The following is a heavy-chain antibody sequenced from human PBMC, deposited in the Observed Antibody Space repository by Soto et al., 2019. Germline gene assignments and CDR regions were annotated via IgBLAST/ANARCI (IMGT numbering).Heavy chain of an antibody. V-gene: IGHV3-30-3*01. CDR3: ARDGGSTYYDSSGHDL. CDR2: ISYDGSNK. CDR1: GFTFSSYA. D-gene: IGHD3-22*01. Sequence: QVQLVESGGGVVQPGRSLRLSCAASGFTFSSYAMHWVRQAPGKGLEWVAVISYDGSNKYYADSVKGRFTISRDNSKNTLYLQMNSLRAEDTAVYYCARDGGSTYYDSSGHDLWGRGTLVTVSS. J-gene: IGHJ2*01.